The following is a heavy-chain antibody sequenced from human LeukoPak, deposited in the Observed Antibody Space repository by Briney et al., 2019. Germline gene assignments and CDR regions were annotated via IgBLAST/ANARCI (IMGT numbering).Heavy chain of an antibody. V-gene: IGHV3-53*01. CDR2: IYSGGST. CDR3: ARSYYVWGHGAFDI. CDR1: GFTVSSNY. J-gene: IGHJ3*02. Sequence: PGGSLRLSCAASGFTVSSNYMSWVRQAPGKGLEWVSVIYSGGSTYYADSVKGRFTISRDDSKNTLYLQMNSLRAEDTAVYYCARSYYVWGHGAFDIWGQGTMVTVSS. D-gene: IGHD3-16*01.